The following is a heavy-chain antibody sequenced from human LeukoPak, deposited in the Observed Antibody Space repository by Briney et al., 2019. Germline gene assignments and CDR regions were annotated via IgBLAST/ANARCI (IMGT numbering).Heavy chain of an antibody. Sequence: GGSLRLSCAASGFTFSSYAMNWVRQAPGKGLEWVAGISSGDRTFHAESVKGRFTISRDKSKDTLYLQMNSLRAEDTAVYYCAKDATASPYFHWYDNWGQGTQVIVSS. CDR3: AKDATASPYFHWYDN. CDR2: ISSGDRT. CDR1: GFTFSSYA. J-gene: IGHJ1*01. V-gene: IGHV3-23*01. D-gene: IGHD3-9*01.